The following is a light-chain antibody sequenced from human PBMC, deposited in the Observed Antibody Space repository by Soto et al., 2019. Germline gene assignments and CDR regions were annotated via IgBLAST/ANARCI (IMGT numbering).Light chain of an antibody. CDR3: QLYGDSSFT. Sequence: EIVLTQSPGTLSLSPGERATLSCRASQSVTSSYVAWYQQKPGQAPRLLMYGASGRAPGIPDRFSGSGSGADFTLTISRLEPEDVAVYHCQLYGDSSFTFGQGTRLEIK. V-gene: IGKV3-20*01. J-gene: IGKJ2*01. CDR2: GAS. CDR1: QSVTSSY.